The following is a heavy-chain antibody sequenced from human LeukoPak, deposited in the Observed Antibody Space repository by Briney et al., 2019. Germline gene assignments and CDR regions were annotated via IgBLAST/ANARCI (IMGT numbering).Heavy chain of an antibody. J-gene: IGHJ6*03. CDR2: IVGDSSKT. V-gene: IGHV3-23*01. D-gene: IGHD2-21*01. Sequence: GGSLRLFCTISGLTFRDYAMTWVRQAPGKGLEWVSTIVGDSSKTYYADSVKGRFTISRDNSNYMLFLHMNNLRAEDTAIYYCAKQSYNYYYLDVCGKGTTVTVS. CDR3: AKQSYNYYYLDV. CDR1: GLTFRDYA.